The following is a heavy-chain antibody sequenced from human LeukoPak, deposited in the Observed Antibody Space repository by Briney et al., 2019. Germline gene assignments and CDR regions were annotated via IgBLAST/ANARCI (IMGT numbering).Heavy chain of an antibody. CDR2: ISWNSGYI. V-gene: IGHV3-9*01. CDR1: GFTLDDYA. J-gene: IGHJ4*02. CDR3: AKVRGTYSSGFFFDY. D-gene: IGHD6-19*01. Sequence: PGGSLRLSCAASGFTLDDYAMHWVRQAPGKGLEWLSIISWNSGYIGYADSVKGRFTIPRDNAKNSLYLQMDSLRAEDTAFYYCAKVRGTYSSGFFFDYWGQGTLVTVSS.